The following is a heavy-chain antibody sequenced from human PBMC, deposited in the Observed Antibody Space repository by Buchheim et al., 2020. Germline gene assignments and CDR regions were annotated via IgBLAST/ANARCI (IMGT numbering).Heavy chain of an antibody. Sequence: QVQLQESGPGLAKPSETLSLTCAVSGVSIRNHFWAWVRQPPGKGLQWIGFISYSGISDYDPSLQGRVTMSVDASRNQFFLHVSSVTAADTAMYYCARAVNWNRVGIDFWGHGTL. D-gene: IGHD1-1*01. V-gene: IGHV4-59*11. J-gene: IGHJ4*03. CDR1: GVSIRNHF. CDR2: ISYSGIS. CDR3: ARAVNWNRVGIDF.